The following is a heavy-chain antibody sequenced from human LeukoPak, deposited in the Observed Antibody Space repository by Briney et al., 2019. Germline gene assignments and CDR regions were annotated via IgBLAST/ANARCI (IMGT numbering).Heavy chain of an antibody. Sequence: PGGSLRLSCTASGFTFDDYAMHWVRQPPGKGLEWVSAISGSGGSTYYADSVKGRFTISRDNSKSALYLQMNSLRADDTAVYYCAKDRSPYRSSWNDWGQGTLVTVSS. CDR3: AKDRSPYRSSWND. V-gene: IGHV3-23*01. CDR1: GFTFDDYA. CDR2: ISGSGGST. D-gene: IGHD6-13*01. J-gene: IGHJ4*02.